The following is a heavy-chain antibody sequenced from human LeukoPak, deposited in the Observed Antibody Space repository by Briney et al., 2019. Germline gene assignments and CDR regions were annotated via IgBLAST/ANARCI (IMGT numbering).Heavy chain of an antibody. CDR1: GGSISSSGYC. J-gene: IGHJ5*02. Sequence: PSETLSLTCTVSGGSISSSGYCWGWIRQPPGKGLEWLGTVSYSGSTYYNPSLKSRVSIFVDTSKYQFSLKLNSVTAADTAVYYCATLPMSPTYFYGSASYNWFDPWGQGTLVTVSA. CDR2: VSYSGST. V-gene: IGHV4-39*01. D-gene: IGHD3-10*01. CDR3: ATLPMSPTYFYGSASYNWFDP.